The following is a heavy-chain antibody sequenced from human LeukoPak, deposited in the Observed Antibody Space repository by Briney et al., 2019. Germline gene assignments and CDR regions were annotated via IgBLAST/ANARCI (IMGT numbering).Heavy chain of an antibody. J-gene: IGHJ4*02. CDR3: ARDRMDTALAFFFDY. V-gene: IGHV4-31*03. CDR2: IFYNGTT. D-gene: IGHD5-18*01. CDR1: GGSIISYGYY. Sequence: SETLSLTCSVSGGSIISYGYYWTWIRQYPGKGLEWIGNIFYNGTTNYNPSFKGRVTVSGDTSKNQFSLNLNSLTAADTAVYYCARDRMDTALAFFFDYWGQGTLVTVSS.